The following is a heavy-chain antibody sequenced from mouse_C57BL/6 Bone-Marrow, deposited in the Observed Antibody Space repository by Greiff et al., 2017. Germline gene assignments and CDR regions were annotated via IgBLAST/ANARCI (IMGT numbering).Heavy chain of an antibody. CDR2: IYPGDGDT. Sequence: QVQLQQSGPELVKPGASVKISCKASGYAFSSYWMHWVKQRPGKGLEWIGRIYPGDGDTNYNGKFKGKATLTADKSSSTAYMQLSSLTSEDSAVYFGARGTVGATDDYWGQGTTLTVSS. CDR3: ARGTVGATDDY. J-gene: IGHJ2*01. V-gene: IGHV1-82*01. D-gene: IGHD1-1*01. CDR1: GYAFSSYW.